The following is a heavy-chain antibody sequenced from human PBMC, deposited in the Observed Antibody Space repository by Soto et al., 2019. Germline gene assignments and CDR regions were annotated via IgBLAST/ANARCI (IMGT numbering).Heavy chain of an antibody. Sequence: PGGSLRLSCAASGFTFSDYYMSWIRQAPGKGLVWVSRINSDGSSTSYADSVKGRFTISRDNAKNTLYLQMNSLRAEDTAVYYCARARSSAYCTNGVCPIYYYYGMDVWGQGTTVTVSS. J-gene: IGHJ6*02. V-gene: IGHV3-74*01. CDR3: ARARSSAYCTNGVCPIYYYYGMDV. D-gene: IGHD2-8*01. CDR1: GFTFSDYY. CDR2: INSDGSST.